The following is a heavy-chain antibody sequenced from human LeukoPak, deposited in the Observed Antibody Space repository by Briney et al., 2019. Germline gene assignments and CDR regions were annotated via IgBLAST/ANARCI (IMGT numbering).Heavy chain of an antibody. Sequence: PSETLSLTCAVYGGSFSGYYWSWIRQPPGKGLEWIGEINHSGSTNYNPSLKSRVTISVDTSKNQFSLKLSSVTAADTAVYYCARGRGSSSWYLVDAFDIWGKGTTVTVSS. CDR2: INHSGST. V-gene: IGHV4-34*01. J-gene: IGHJ3*02. CDR1: GGSFSGYY. D-gene: IGHD6-13*01. CDR3: ARGRGSSSWYLVDAFDI.